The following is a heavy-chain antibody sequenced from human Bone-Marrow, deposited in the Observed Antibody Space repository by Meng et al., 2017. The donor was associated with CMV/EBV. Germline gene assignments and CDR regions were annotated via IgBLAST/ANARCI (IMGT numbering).Heavy chain of an antibody. CDR2: IYWNDDK. CDR3: AHRRIAARPDWFDP. V-gene: IGHV2-5*01. CDR1: GFSLSTSGVG. Sequence: GPTLVTPTQTLTLTCTFSGFSLSTSGVGVGWIRQPPGKALEWLALIYWNDDKRYSPSLKSRLTITKDTSKNQVVLTMTNMDPVDTATYYCAHRRIAARPDWFDPWGQGTLVTVSS. J-gene: IGHJ5*02. D-gene: IGHD6-6*01.